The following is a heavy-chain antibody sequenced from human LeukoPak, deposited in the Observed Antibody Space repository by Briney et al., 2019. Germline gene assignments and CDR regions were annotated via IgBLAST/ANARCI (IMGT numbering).Heavy chain of an antibody. J-gene: IGHJ4*02. V-gene: IGHV4-34*01. CDR1: GGSFSGYY. CDR2: INHSGST. D-gene: IGHD2-2*01. Sequence: PSETLSLTCAVYGGSFSGYYWSWIRQPPGKGLEWIGEINHSGSTNYNPSLKSRVTISVDTSKNQFSLKLSSVTAADTAVHYCARVPRGYCSSTSCRGDYWGQGTLVTVSS. CDR3: ARVPRGYCSSTSCRGDY.